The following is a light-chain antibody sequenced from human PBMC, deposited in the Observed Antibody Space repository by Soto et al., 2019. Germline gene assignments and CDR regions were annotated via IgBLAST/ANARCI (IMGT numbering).Light chain of an antibody. CDR2: GAS. Sequence: EIVMTQSPATLSVSPGERATLSCRASQSVSNNLAWYQQKRGQAPRLLIYGASTRATGIPARFSGSGSGTDYTLTISSLEPEDFAVYYCQQRLSWPITFGQGTRLEIK. CDR3: QQRLSWPIT. V-gene: IGKV3-15*01. CDR1: QSVSNN. J-gene: IGKJ5*01.